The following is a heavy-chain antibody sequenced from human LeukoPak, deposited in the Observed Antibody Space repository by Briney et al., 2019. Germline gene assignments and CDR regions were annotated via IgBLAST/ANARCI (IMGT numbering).Heavy chain of an antibody. D-gene: IGHD4-17*01. V-gene: IGHV3-23*01. CDR3: AKRRGDYFDY. J-gene: IGHJ4*02. Sequence: GGSLRLSCAASGFPFSSYAMSWVRQPPGKGLECASTISDSFRITDDADSVKGRFTISRDNSKNTLYLQMNTLRAEDTAVYYCAKRRGDYFDYWGQGTLVTVSS. CDR1: GFPFSSYA. CDR2: ISDSFRIT.